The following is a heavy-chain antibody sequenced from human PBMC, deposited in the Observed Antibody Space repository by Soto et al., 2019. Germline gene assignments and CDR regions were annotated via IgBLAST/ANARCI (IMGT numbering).Heavy chain of an antibody. Sequence: VQLVESGGGLVQPGGSLRLSCAASGFTFSSYWMHWVRQTPGKGRVWVSRINSDGSSTSYADSVKGRFTISRDNAENTLYLQMNSLRAEDTAVYYCAREKDWNYGDWGQGTLVTVSS. CDR1: GFTFSSYW. CDR3: AREKDWNYGD. J-gene: IGHJ4*02. D-gene: IGHD1-7*01. CDR2: INSDGSST. V-gene: IGHV3-74*01.